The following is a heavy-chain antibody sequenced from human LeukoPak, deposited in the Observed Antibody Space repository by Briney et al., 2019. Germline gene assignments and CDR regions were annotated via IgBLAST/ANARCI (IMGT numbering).Heavy chain of an antibody. CDR1: GGSTSGSNW. D-gene: IGHD3-16*01. V-gene: IGHV4-4*02. CDR3: ARPIGGSYFDY. CDR2: FYHSGST. Sequence: SETLSHTCVDSGGSTSGSNWWSWVGQPPGKGLKWTGEFYHSGSTNYNPSLKSRVSISEDKSKNQFSLKLSSVTAADTAVYYCARPIGGSYFDYWGQGTLVTVSS. J-gene: IGHJ4*02.